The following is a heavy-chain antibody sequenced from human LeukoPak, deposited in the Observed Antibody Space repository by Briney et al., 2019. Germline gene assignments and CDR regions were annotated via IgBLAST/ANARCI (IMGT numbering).Heavy chain of an antibody. Sequence: ASVKVSCKASGYSFTGYYMHWVRQAPGQGLEWMGWINPNSGGTNYAQKFQGRVTMTRDTSISTAYMELSRLRSDDTAVYYCASIGGSYYLSAFDIWGQGTMVTVSS. CDR3: ASIGGSYYLSAFDI. CDR2: INPNSGGT. CDR1: GYSFTGYY. J-gene: IGHJ3*02. D-gene: IGHD1-26*01. V-gene: IGHV1-2*02.